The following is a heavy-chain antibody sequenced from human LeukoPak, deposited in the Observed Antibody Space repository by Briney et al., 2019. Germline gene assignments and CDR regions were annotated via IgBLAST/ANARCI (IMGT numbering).Heavy chain of an antibody. CDR1: GFTFSSYA. J-gene: IGHJ6*01. Sequence: GGSLRLSCAASGFTFSSYAMHWVRQAPGKGPEWVTVISYDGSNKYYADSVKGRFTISRDNSKNTLYLQMHSLRAEDTAVYYCARDHLIGGATPVANDYYYGMDVWGQGTTVTVSS. D-gene: IGHD1-26*01. CDR3: ARDHLIGGATPVANDYYYGMDV. V-gene: IGHV3-30-3*01. CDR2: ISYDGSNK.